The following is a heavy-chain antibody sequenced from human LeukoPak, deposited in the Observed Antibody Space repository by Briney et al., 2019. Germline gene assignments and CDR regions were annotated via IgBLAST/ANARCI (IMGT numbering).Heavy chain of an antibody. V-gene: IGHV4-34*01. Sequence: SETLSLTCAVYGGSFSGYYWSWIRQPPGKGLEWIGSIYYSGSTYYNPPLKSRVTISVDTSKNQFSLKLSSVTAADTAVYYCAGGYCSSTSCYTGYWGQGTLVTVSS. CDR1: GGSFSGYY. J-gene: IGHJ4*02. D-gene: IGHD2-2*02. CDR2: IYYSGST. CDR3: AGGYCSSTSCYTGY.